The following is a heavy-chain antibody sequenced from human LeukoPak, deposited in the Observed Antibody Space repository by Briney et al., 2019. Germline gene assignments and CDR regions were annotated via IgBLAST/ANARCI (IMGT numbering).Heavy chain of an antibody. CDR3: ARDRFGYSSSWYEDDY. Sequence: GGSLRLSCAASGFPFSSYNMNWVRQAPGKGLEWVSAITGRGRSTYYADSVKGRFTISRDNAKNSLYLQMNSLRAEDTAVYYCARDRFGYSSSWYEDDYWGQGTLVTVSS. J-gene: IGHJ4*02. CDR1: GFPFSSYN. V-gene: IGHV3-21*01. CDR2: ITGRGRST. D-gene: IGHD6-13*01.